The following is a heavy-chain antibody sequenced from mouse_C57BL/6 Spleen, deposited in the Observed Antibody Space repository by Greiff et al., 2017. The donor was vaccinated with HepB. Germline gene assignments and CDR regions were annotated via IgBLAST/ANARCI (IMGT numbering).Heavy chain of an antibody. CDR2: IYPRSGNT. D-gene: IGHD2-10*01. Sequence: VQLQQSGAELARPGASVKLSCKASGYTFTSYGISWVKQRTGQGLEWIGEIYPRSGNTYYNEKFKGKATLTADKSSSTAYMELRSLTSEDSAVYFCARSVAYSMDYWSQGTSVTVSS. CDR1: GYTFTSYG. V-gene: IGHV1-81*01. J-gene: IGHJ4*01. CDR3: ARSVAYSMDY.